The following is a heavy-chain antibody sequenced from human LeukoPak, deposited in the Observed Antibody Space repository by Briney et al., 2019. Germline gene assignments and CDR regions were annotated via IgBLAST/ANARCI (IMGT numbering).Heavy chain of an antibody. CDR3: AREVNSRGHATGFDY. V-gene: IGHV4-30-2*01. CDR2: IYHSGST. Sequence: PSQTLSLTCAVSGGSISSGGYSWSWIRQPPGKGLEWIGYIYHSGSTYYNPSLKSRVTISVDRSKNQFSLKLSSVTAADTAVYYCAREVNSRGHATGFDYWGQGTLVTVSS. CDR1: GGSISSGGYS. J-gene: IGHJ4*02. D-gene: IGHD3-10*01.